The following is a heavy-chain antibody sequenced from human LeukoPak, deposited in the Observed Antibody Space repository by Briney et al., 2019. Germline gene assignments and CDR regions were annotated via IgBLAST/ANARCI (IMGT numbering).Heavy chain of an antibody. CDR2: INPNSGGT. CDR1: GYTFTGYY. Sequence: GESLKVSCKASGYTFTGYYMHWVRQAPGQGLEWMGWINPNSGGTNYAQKFQGRVTMTRDTSISTAYMELSRLRSDDTAVYYCARADIVVVVAAGWFDPWGQGTLVTVSS. CDR3: ARADIVVVVAAGWFDP. J-gene: IGHJ5*02. D-gene: IGHD2-15*01. V-gene: IGHV1-2*02.